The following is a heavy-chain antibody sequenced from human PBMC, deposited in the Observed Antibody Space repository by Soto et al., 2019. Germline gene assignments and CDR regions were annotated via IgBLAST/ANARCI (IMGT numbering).Heavy chain of an antibody. Sequence: SVKVSCKASGGTFSSYAISWLRQAPGQGLEWMGGIIPIFGTANYAQKFQGRVTITADESTSTAYMELSSLRSEDTAVYYCARPDNYDSSGYYYTWGQGTLVPVSS. D-gene: IGHD3-22*01. CDR2: IIPIFGTA. J-gene: IGHJ5*02. CDR3: ARPDNYDSSGYYYT. CDR1: GGTFSSYA. V-gene: IGHV1-69*13.